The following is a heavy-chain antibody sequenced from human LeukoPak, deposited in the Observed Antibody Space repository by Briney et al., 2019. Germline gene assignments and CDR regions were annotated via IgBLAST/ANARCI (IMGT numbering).Heavy chain of an antibody. Sequence: GGSLTLSCAASGFSLRNFDMHWVRQAPGKGLEWVAFVQKHGSYEKYGDSVKGRFTISRDNSKNTLYLQMNSLRVEDTAVYYCANIPNSFGPDYWGQGSLVTVSS. V-gene: IGHV3-30*02. J-gene: IGHJ4*02. D-gene: IGHD3-16*01. CDR3: ANIPNSFGPDY. CDR1: GFSLRNFD. CDR2: VQKHGSYE.